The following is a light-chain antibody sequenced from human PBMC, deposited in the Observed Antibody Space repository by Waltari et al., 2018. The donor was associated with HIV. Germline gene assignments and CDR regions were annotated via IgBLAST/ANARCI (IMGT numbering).Light chain of an antibody. CDR1: RDISNW. Sequence: DIQMTQYPSTLRAAVEDRVSITCRASRDISNWLAWYQQKPGKAPKLLIYKASTLESGVPSRFSGSGSGTEFTLTINSLQPDDFASYSCQQYKGYPWTFGQGTKVEIK. J-gene: IGKJ1*01. CDR3: QQYKGYPWT. V-gene: IGKV1-5*03. CDR2: KAS.